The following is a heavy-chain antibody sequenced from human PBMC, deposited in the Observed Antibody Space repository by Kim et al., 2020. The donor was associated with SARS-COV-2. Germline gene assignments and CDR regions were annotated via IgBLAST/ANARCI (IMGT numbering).Heavy chain of an antibody. CDR1: GGSLSSSSYY. Sequence: SETLSLTCTVSGGSLSSSSYYWGWIRQPPGKGLEWIGSIYYSGSTYYNPSLKSRVTISVDTSKNQFSLKLSSVTAADTAVYYCARVVVYDIYYYGMDVWGQGTTVTVSS. J-gene: IGHJ6*02. V-gene: IGHV4-39*07. CDR2: IYYSGST. D-gene: IGHD2-8*02. CDR3: ARVVVYDIYYYGMDV.